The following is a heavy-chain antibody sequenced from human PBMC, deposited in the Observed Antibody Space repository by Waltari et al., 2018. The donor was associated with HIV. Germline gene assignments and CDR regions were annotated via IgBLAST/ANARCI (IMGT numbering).Heavy chain of an antibody. J-gene: IGHJ1*01. Sequence: QLQLQESGPGLVKPSETLSLTCTVSGGSISSGLYYWGWIRLPPGKGLEWIGGIFYTGSPHGNPSLRGRATRSVETSKNRFSLQLGSVTAADTAVYYCARDSAGNCGGDCSLEYFQHWGQGTLVTVSS. D-gene: IGHD2-21*02. CDR1: GGSISSGLYY. V-gene: IGHV4-39*07. CDR2: IFYTGSP. CDR3: ARDSAGNCGGDCSLEYFQH.